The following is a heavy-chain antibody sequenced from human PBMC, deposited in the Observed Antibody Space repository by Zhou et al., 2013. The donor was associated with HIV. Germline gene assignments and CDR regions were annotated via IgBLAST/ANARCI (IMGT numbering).Heavy chain of an antibody. Sequence: QVQLVQSGAEVKKPGASVKVSCKASGYTFTSYDINWVRQASGQGLEWMGWMNPNSGNTGYAQKFQGRLTITRNTSISTAYMELSSLRSDDTAVYYCARKRTTFGGVIGWFDPWGQGTLVTVSS. J-gene: IGHJ5*02. CDR3: ARKRTTFGGVIGWFDP. V-gene: IGHV1-8*03. CDR2: MNPNSGNT. CDR1: GYTFTSYD. D-gene: IGHD3-16*02.